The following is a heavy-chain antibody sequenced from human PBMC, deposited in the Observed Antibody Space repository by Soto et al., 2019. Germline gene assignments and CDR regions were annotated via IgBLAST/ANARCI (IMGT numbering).Heavy chain of an antibody. D-gene: IGHD3-10*01. Sequence: EVQLVESGGGLVQPGGSLKLSCAASGFTFSGSAMHWVRQASGKGLEWVGRIRSKANSYATAYAASVKGRFTISRDDSKNTAYLQMNSLKTEDMAVYYCTRHSSAGDYWGQGTLVTVSS. CDR3: TRHSSAGDY. CDR1: GFTFSGSA. V-gene: IGHV3-73*01. CDR2: IRSKANSYAT. J-gene: IGHJ4*02.